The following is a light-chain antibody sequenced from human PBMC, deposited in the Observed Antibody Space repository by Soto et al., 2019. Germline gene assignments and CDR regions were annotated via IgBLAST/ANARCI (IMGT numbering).Light chain of an antibody. V-gene: IGLV2-14*01. Sequence: QSALTQPASVSGSPGQSITISCTGTSSDVGGYNYVSWYQQYSGKDPKLIISEVSNRPSGVSDRFSGSKSGNTASLTISSLHPEDEADYHCSSYTGTSPLVLLGGGTKLTVL. CDR3: SSYTGTSPLVL. J-gene: IGLJ2*01. CDR1: SSDVGGYNY. CDR2: EVS.